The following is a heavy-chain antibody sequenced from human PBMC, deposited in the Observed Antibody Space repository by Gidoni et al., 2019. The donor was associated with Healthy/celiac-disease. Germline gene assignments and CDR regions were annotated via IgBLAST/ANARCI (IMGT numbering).Heavy chain of an antibody. CDR1: GCSIHRCDSY. D-gene: IGHD3-22*01. Sequence: QVQLQESGPGLVKPSQTLSITCTVHGCSIHRCDSYWSWIPQPPGKGLVWIGYIYYRGSTYYNPSLKSRVTISVDTSKNQFSLKLSSVTAADTAVYYCARGKYYDSSGYYRLWAFDIWGQGTMVTVSS. J-gene: IGHJ3*02. V-gene: IGHV4-30-4*01. CDR3: ARGKYYDSSGYYRLWAFDI. CDR2: IYYRGST.